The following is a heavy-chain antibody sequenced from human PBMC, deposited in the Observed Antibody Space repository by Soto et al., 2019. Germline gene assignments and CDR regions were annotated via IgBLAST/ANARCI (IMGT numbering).Heavy chain of an antibody. D-gene: IGHD3-16*01. CDR3: AMRDNYGTPTPLDV. J-gene: IGHJ6*02. V-gene: IGHV1-18*01. CDR1: GYIFVNYG. CDR2: ISPYSGNT. Sequence: QVQLVQSGDEVRKPGSSVKVSCKASGYIFVNYGIAWVRQAPGQGLEWMGWISPYSGNTHYASKVQGRLTMTTDTSTSSAYLDLGSLTSDETAGYYFAMRDNYGTPTPLDVWGQGTTVTVS.